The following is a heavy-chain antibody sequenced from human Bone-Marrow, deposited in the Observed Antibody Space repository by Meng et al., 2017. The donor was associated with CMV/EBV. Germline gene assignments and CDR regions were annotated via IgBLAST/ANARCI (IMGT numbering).Heavy chain of an antibody. Sequence: SRGSISSGGYYWSWIRQHPGKGLEWIGYIYYSGSTYYNPSLKSRVTISVDTSKNQFSLKLSSVTAADTAVYYCARATGGYLSGWFDPWGQGTLVTVSS. CDR3: ARATGGYLSGWFDP. D-gene: IGHD3-22*01. V-gene: IGHV4-31*02. CDR2: IYYSGST. J-gene: IGHJ5*02. CDR1: RGSISSGGYY.